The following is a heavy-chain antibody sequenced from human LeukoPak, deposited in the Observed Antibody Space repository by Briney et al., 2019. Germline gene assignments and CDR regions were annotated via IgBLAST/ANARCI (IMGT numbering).Heavy chain of an antibody. CDR3: ARGFGLLWFGESYYFDY. V-gene: IGHV4-4*07. J-gene: IGHJ4*02. CDR2: IYTSGTT. Sequence: SETLSLTCIVSGGSISSYSWTWIRQPAGEGLEWIGRIYTSGTTNYNPSLKSRVTISVDTSKNQFSLKLSSVTAADTAVYYCARGFGLLWFGESYYFDYWGQGTLVTVSS. D-gene: IGHD3-10*01. CDR1: GGSISSYS.